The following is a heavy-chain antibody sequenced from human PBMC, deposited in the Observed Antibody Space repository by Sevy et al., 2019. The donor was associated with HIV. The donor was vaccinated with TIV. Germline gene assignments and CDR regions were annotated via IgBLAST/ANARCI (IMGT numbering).Heavy chain of an antibody. V-gene: IGHV3-66*01. CDR2: VYSGGNT. CDR1: GFTFTNAW. D-gene: IGHD4-17*01. Sequence: GGSLRLSCAASGFTFTNAWMNWVRQAPGKGLEWVAVVYSGGNTYYADSVKGRFTISRDNSKNMLYLQVNSLRVEDTAVYYCAGGDYVGIDYWGQGTLVTVSS. CDR3: AGGDYVGIDY. J-gene: IGHJ4*02.